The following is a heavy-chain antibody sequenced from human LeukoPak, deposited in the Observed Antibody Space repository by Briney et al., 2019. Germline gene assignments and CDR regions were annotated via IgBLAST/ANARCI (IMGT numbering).Heavy chain of an antibody. CDR3: ARGTSKYSKDRQQLVRGAFDI. J-gene: IGHJ3*02. V-gene: IGHV1-24*01. CDR1: GYTLTELS. Sequence: ASVKVSCKVSGYTLTELSMHWVRQAPGKGLEWMGGFDPEDGETIYAQKFQGRVTMTEDTSTDTAYMELSSLRSEDTAVHYCARGTSKYSKDRQQLVRGAFDIWGQGTMVTVSS. D-gene: IGHD6-13*01. CDR2: FDPEDGET.